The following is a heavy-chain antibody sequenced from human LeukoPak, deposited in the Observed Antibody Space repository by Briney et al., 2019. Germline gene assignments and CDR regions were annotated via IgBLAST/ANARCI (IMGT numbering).Heavy chain of an antibody. CDR1: GFTFSTYG. Sequence: GGSLRLPCAASGFTFSTYGMHWVRQAPGKGLEWVAFIRYDGSNKYYADSVKGRFTISRDNSKNTLYLQMNSLRAEDTAVYYCANRPTVAVAGMGKAFDIWGQGTMVTVSS. J-gene: IGHJ3*02. V-gene: IGHV3-30*02. CDR2: IRYDGSNK. CDR3: ANRPTVAVAGMGKAFDI. D-gene: IGHD6-19*01.